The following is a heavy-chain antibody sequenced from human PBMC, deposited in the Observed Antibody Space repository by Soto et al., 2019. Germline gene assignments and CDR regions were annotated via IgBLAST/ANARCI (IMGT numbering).Heavy chain of an antibody. CDR3: ARGGRSYDFWSGYPFYNYYYYGMDV. CDR1: GGSFSGYY. D-gene: IGHD3-3*01. CDR2: INHSGST. J-gene: IGHJ6*02. Sequence: SETLSLTCAVYGGSFSGYYWSWIRQPPGKGLEWIGEINHSGSTNYNPSLKSRVTISVDTSKNQFSLKLSSVTAADTAVYYCARGGRSYDFWSGYPFYNYYYYGMDVWGQGATVTVSS. V-gene: IGHV4-34*01.